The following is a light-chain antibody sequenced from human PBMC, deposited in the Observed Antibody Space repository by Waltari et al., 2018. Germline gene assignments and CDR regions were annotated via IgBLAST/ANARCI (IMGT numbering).Light chain of an antibody. Sequence: QSVLTQPPSVSGAPGQRVTIPCTGSSSNIGSPYNVHWYQQVPGRAPKLIIYDDSHRPSGVPDRFSGSKSGTSASLAITGLQAEDEAEYFCQSYDSGLNGLFFGGGTKVTVL. J-gene: IGLJ2*01. CDR2: DDS. CDR3: QSYDSGLNGLF. CDR1: SSNIGSPYN. V-gene: IGLV1-40*01.